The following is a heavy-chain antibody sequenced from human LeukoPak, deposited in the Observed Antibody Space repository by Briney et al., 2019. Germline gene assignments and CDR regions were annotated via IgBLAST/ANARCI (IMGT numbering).Heavy chain of an antibody. D-gene: IGHD6-13*01. V-gene: IGHV3-7*03. CDR2: IRQDGDTK. J-gene: IGHJ4*02. Sequence: PGGSLRLSCAASGFPFNAYWMTWVRQAPGKGLEWVANIRQDGDTKYYVDSVKGRFTISRDNAMNSLYLQMNSLRVEDTAIYYCARSLPYGTTWYGRSDFWGQGTLVTVSS. CDR1: GFPFNAYW. CDR3: ARSLPYGTTWYGRSDF.